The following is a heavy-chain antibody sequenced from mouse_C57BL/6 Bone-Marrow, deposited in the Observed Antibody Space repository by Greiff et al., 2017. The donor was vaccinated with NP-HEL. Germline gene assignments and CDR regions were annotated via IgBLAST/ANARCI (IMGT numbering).Heavy chain of an antibody. D-gene: IGHD1-1*01. CDR2: ISNGGGST. CDR3: ARGYYYGSSYWYFDV. Sequence: EVKLVESGGGLVQPGGSLKLSCAASGFTFSDYYMYWVRQTPEKRLEWVAYISNGGGSTYYPDTVKGRFTISRDNAKNTLYLQMSRLKSEDTAMYYCARGYYYGSSYWYFDVWGTGTTVTVSA. J-gene: IGHJ1*03. CDR1: GFTFSDYY. V-gene: IGHV5-12*01.